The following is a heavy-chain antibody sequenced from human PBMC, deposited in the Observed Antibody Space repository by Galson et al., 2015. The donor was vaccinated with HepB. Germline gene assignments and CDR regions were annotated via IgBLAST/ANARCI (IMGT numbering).Heavy chain of an antibody. Sequence: SLRLSCAASGFTFSSYAMHWVRQAPGKGLEWVAVISYDGSNKYYADSVKGRFTISRDNSKNTLYLQMNSLRAEDTAVYYCAREVGATAFDYWGQGTLVTVSS. CDR1: GFTFSSYA. CDR3: AREVGATAFDY. CDR2: ISYDGSNK. D-gene: IGHD1-26*01. V-gene: IGHV3-30*04. J-gene: IGHJ4*02.